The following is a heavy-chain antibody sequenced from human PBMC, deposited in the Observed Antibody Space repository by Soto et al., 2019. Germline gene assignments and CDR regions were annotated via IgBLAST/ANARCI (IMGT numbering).Heavy chain of an antibody. D-gene: IGHD3-3*02. CDR2: ISGSGGST. Sequence: GGSLRLSCAASGFTFSSYAMSWVRQAPGKGLEWVSAISGSGGSTYYADSVKGRFTISRDNSKNTLYLQMNSLRAEDTAVYYCAKAQLLVFAFLSYYFDYWGQGTLVTVSS. J-gene: IGHJ4*02. V-gene: IGHV3-23*01. CDR1: GFTFSSYA. CDR3: AKAQLLVFAFLSYYFDY.